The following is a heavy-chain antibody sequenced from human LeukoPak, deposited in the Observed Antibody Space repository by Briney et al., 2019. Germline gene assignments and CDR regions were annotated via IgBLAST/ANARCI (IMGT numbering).Heavy chain of an antibody. CDR2: ISDSADNT. D-gene: IGHD3-16*01. Sequence: PGGSLRLSCAASGFTFTNSAMTWVRQAPGKGLEWVSSISDSADNTFYADSVKGRFTISRDNSKSTLYLEVNSLRAEDTAVYYCAKRSATTFRFRTYYYYYMDVWGKGTTVTVSS. CDR1: GFTFTNSA. J-gene: IGHJ6*03. CDR3: AKRSATTFRFRTYYYYYMDV. V-gene: IGHV3-23*01.